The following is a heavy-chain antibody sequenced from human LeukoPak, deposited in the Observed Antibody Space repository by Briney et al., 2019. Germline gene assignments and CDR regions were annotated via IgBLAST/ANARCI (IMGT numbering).Heavy chain of an antibody. CDR3: AKKTESTGEAFDY. CDR1: GFTVSSNY. CDR2: IYSGGDT. J-gene: IGHJ4*02. Sequence: PGGSLRLSCAASGFTVSSNYMSWVRQAPGKGLEWVSVIYSGGDTYYADSVKGRFTISRDNSKNTVYLQMNSLRAEDTAVYYCAKKTESTGEAFDYWGQGTQVTVSS. D-gene: IGHD7-27*01. V-gene: IGHV3-53*01.